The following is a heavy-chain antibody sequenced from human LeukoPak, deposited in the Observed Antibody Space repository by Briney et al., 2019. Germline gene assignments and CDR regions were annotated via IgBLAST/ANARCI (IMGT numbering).Heavy chain of an antibody. Sequence: PGGSLRLSCEVSGFAFRNFAMSWVRQSPGKGLEWVSIIYSGGDTFYVDSVKGRFTISRDKSKNTVYLQMNSLRAEDTAVYYCATRDRNNGVDYWGQGTQVTVSS. CDR3: ATRDRNNGVDY. J-gene: IGHJ4*02. CDR1: GFAFRNFA. CDR2: IYSGGDT. D-gene: IGHD2-8*01. V-gene: IGHV3-23*03.